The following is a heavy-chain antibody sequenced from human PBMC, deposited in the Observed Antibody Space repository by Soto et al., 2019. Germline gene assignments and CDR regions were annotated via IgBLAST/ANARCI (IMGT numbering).Heavy chain of an antibody. CDR1: GFTFSSYW. CDR2: IKYDGSST. CDR3: ARGIMGHYGMDV. V-gene: IGHV3-74*01. Sequence: EVQLVESGGCLVQPGGSLRLSCAASGFTFSSYWMHWVRQVPGKGLVWVSRIKYDGSSTNYADSVRGRFTISRDNAQNTGYLQMNSLRAEDTAVYYCARGIMGHYGMDVWGQGTTVTVSS. J-gene: IGHJ6*02.